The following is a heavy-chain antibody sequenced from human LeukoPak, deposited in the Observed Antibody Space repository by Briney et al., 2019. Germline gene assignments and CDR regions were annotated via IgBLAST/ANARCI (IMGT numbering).Heavy chain of an antibody. CDR1: GGTFSSYA. CDR2: IIPIFGTA. Sequence: GASVKVSCKASGGTFSSYAISWVRQAPGQGLEWMGGIIPIFGTANYAQKFQGRVTITADKSTSTAYMELSRLRSEDTAVYYCVIATYPFYFYYWGQGTLVTVSS. V-gene: IGHV1-69*06. CDR3: VIATYPFYFYY. D-gene: IGHD3-22*01. J-gene: IGHJ4*02.